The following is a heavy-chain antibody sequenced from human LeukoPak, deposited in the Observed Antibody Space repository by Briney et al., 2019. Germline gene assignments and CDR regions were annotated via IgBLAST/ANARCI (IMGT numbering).Heavy chain of an antibody. J-gene: IGHJ6*02. Sequence: PSETLSLTCTVSGGSISSGSYYWSWIRQPAGKGLEWIGRIYTSGSTNYNPSLKSRVTISVDTSKNQFSLKLSSVTAADTAVYYCARGPEFTPRSLVYYYYYGMDVWGQGTTVTVSS. CDR3: ARGPEFTPRSLVYYYYYGMDV. V-gene: IGHV4-61*02. D-gene: IGHD2-15*01. CDR1: GGSISSGSYY. CDR2: IYTSGST.